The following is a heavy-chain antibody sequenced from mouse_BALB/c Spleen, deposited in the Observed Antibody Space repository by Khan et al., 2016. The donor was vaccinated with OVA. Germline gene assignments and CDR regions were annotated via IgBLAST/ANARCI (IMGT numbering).Heavy chain of an antibody. D-gene: IGHD4-1*01. V-gene: IGHV3-2*02. CDR2: ITNSGST. J-gene: IGHJ4*01. CDR3: GSGLGSYCAMDY. Sequence: EVELVESGPGLVKPSQSLSLTCTVTGYSITRDYAWNWIRQFPGNKLEWMGYITNSGSTNYNPSLKSRTTITRDTSKNQFFLQLNSVSTEDTATYYCGSGLGSYCAMDYWGQGTSVTVSS. CDR1: GYSITRDYA.